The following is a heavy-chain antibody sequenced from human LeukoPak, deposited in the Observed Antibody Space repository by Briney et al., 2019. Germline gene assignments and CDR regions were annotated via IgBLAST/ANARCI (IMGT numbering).Heavy chain of an antibody. D-gene: IGHD3-10*02. Sequence: GRSLRLSYAASGFSFSSYAMHWVRQAPGKGLEWMAVISYDGSNKYHADSVKGRFTISRDNAKNSLYLQMNSLRAEDTAVYYCAELGITMIGGVWGKGTTVTISS. CDR3: AELGITMIGGV. J-gene: IGHJ6*04. CDR1: GFSFSSYA. V-gene: IGHV3-30*04. CDR2: ISYDGSNK.